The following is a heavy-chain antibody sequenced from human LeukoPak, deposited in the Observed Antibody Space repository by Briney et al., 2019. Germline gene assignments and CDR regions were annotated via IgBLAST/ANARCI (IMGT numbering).Heavy chain of an antibody. CDR3: ARDWAWGGFDF. Sequence: GGSLRLSCVASGFIFSGYWMHWVRQAPGKGLEWVSRIKTDGTTTYYGDSVKGRFTVSRDNAKNTLYLQMNFLRADDTAVYYCARDWAWGGFDFWGQGALVTVSS. J-gene: IGHJ4*02. CDR1: GFIFSGYW. V-gene: IGHV3-74*01. D-gene: IGHD3-16*01. CDR2: IKTDGTTT.